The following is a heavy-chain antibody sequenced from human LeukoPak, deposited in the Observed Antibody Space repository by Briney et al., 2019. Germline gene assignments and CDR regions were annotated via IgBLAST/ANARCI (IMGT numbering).Heavy chain of an antibody. CDR3: TKRQGPTSGSYDYFDP. CDR2: IYSSVYT. D-gene: IGHD1-26*01. J-gene: IGHJ5*02. CDR1: GGSISGNY. Sequence: PSETLSLTCTVSGGSISGNYWSSMRQPPGQGLEWMAYIYSSVYTNYNPSLKSRVTISVDPSNNQFSLKVTSVTAADTAMYYCTKRQGPTSGSYDYFDPWGQGALVTVSS. V-gene: IGHV4-4*09.